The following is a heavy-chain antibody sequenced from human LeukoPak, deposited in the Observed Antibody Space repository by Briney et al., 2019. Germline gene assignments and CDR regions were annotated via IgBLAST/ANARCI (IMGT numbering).Heavy chain of an antibody. CDR2: IYYSGST. CDR1: GGSISSYY. D-gene: IGHD5-24*01. J-gene: IGHJ4*02. CDR3: ARVVEAFDY. Sequence: SETLSLTCTVSGGSISSYYWSWIRQPPGKGLEWIGYIYYSGSTNYNPSLNSRVTISVDTSKNQFSLKLNSVTAADTAVYYCARVVEAFDYWGQGTLVTVSS. V-gene: IGHV4-59*01.